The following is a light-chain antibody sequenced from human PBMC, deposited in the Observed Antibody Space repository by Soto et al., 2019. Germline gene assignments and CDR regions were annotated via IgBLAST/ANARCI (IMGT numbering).Light chain of an antibody. V-gene: IGKV1-5*01. CDR3: HQYTDNWGT. Sequence: DIQVTQSPSTLSASVGDRVTITCRASQSVSRWMAWYQQNPGKAPKLLIYDASSLEGGVPSRFSGSESGTESTIPISGLQPDDVATYYCHQYTDNWGTFGQGTKVEIK. J-gene: IGKJ1*01. CDR2: DAS. CDR1: QSVSRW.